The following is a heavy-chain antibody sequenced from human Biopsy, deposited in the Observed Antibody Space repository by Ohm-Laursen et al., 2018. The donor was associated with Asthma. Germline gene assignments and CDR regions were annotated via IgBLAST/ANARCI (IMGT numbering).Heavy chain of an antibody. Sequence: PSDTLSLTCDVSGGSISVSNWWSWVRQPPGRGLEWIGQIYHLGNANYNPSLKSRVTMSVDKSKNQFSLKLTSVTAADTAVYFCARRWRSYDSSNYYLDQWGQGTLATVSS. J-gene: IGHJ4*02. CDR2: IYHLGNA. D-gene: IGHD3-22*01. CDR3: ARRWRSYDSSNYYLDQ. V-gene: IGHV4-4*02. CDR1: GGSISVSNW.